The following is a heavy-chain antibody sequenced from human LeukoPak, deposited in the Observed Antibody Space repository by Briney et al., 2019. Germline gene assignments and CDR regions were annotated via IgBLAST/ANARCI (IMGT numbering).Heavy chain of an antibody. J-gene: IGHJ4*02. V-gene: IGHV3-23*01. CDR2: ISGSGGST. Sequence: GSLRLSCAASGFTFNSYAMSWVRQAPGKGLEVVSAISGSGGSTYYADSVKGRFTISRDNSKNTLYLQMNSLRAEDTAVYYCATYGHYYDSSGYYWDDYWGQGTLVTVSS. CDR3: ATYGHYYDSSGYYWDDY. D-gene: IGHD3-22*01. CDR1: GFTFNSYA.